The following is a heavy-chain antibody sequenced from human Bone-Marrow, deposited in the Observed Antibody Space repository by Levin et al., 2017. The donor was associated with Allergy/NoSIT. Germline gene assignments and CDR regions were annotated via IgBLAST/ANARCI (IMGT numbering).Heavy chain of an antibody. J-gene: IGHJ4*02. CDR1: GFPFSTYG. D-gene: IGHD2-21*02. V-gene: IGHV3-30*02. CDR2: ITPDGNTK. CDR3: AKGGDMDY. Sequence: GESLKISCAASGFPFSTYGMHWVRQAPGKGLEWVAIITPDGNTKYYAASVKGRFTISRDNSKNTVYLHMDSLTTDDTAVYYCAKGGDMDYWGQGMLVTVSS.